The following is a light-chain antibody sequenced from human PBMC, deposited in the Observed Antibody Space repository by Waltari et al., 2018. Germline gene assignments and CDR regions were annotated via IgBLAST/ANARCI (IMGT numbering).Light chain of an antibody. CDR1: QSVLYSSNNKNY. Sequence: DIVMTQSPDSLAVSLGERATINCKSSQSVLYSSNNKNYLAWYQQKAGQPPKLLIDWASTRESGVPDRFSGRGSGTDFTLTISSLQAEDVAIYYCQQYYSKALTFGGGTKVEIK. J-gene: IGKJ4*01. CDR2: WAS. V-gene: IGKV4-1*01. CDR3: QQYYSKALT.